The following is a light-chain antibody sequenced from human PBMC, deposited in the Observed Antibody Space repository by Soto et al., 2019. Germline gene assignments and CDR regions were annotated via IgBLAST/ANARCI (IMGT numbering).Light chain of an antibody. Sequence: ELVLTQSPGTLSLSPGERANLSCRASQSVSSSYLALYQQKTGQAPRAHIHGAYSRATGIPDRHSGRGSGKDLSLIISRMEPEDFAVYFCQQYGNPHPNAFGQGTKVDIK. CDR3: QQYGNPHPNA. CDR1: QSVSSSY. V-gene: IGKV3-20*01. CDR2: GAY. J-gene: IGKJ2*01.